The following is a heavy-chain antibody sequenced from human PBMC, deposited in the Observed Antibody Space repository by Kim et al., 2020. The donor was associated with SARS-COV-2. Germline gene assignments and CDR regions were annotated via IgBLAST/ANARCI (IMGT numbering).Heavy chain of an antibody. D-gene: IGHD2-8*01. CDR3: ARLTDY. V-gene: IGHV3-23*01. Sequence: GGSLRLSCVASGFTFSSRSMSWVRQVPGKGLEWVSSVSATDGSTFYADSVKGRFIISRDIYKNTLYLQLNNLRAEDTAVYYCARLTDYWGQGTLLTVSS. CDR2: VSATDGST. J-gene: IGHJ4*02. CDR1: GFTFSSRS.